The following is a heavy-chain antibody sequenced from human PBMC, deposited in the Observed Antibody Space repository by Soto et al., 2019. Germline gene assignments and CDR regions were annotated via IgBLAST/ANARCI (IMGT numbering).Heavy chain of an antibody. D-gene: IGHD3-10*01. V-gene: IGHV3-23*01. CDR3: AKSRGSGTYYNPFDAFDI. CDR1: GFTFNNYA. J-gene: IGHJ3*02. Sequence: EVQLLESGGGLVQPGGSLRLSCAASGFTFNNYALSWVRQAPGKGLEWGSGISGSGGGAYNADRGKGRFTISRDKSKNTLYLQMNSLRAEDTAVYYCAKSRGSGTYYNPFDAFDIWGQGTKVTVSS. CDR2: ISGSGGGA.